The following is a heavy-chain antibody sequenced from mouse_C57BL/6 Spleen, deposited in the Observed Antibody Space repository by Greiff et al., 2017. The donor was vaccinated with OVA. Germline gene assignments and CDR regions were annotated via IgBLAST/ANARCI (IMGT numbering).Heavy chain of an antibody. CDR3: TRDSTVVASFDY. D-gene: IGHD1-1*01. CDR1: GYTFTDYE. J-gene: IGHJ2*01. V-gene: IGHV1-15*01. CDR2: IDPETGGT. Sequence: VQLQQSGAELVRPGASVTLSCKASGYTFTDYEMHWVKQTPVHGLEWIGAIDPETGGTAYNQKFKGKAILTADKSSSTAYMELRSLTSEDSAVYYRTRDSTVVASFDYWGQGTTLTVSS.